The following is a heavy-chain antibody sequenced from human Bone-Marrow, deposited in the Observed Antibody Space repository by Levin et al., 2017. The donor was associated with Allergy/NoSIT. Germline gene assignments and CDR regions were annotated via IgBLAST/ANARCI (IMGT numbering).Heavy chain of an antibody. V-gene: IGHV3-21*01. CDR1: GFTFSSYN. CDR3: ARCYSSSSGLDY. J-gene: IGHJ4*02. D-gene: IGHD6-6*01. Sequence: PGGSLRLSCAASGFTFSSYNMIWVRQAPGKGLEWVSSISTSSSYTYFADSVKGRFTISRDNRKESVYLQMNGLRAEDTAVYFCARCYSSSSGLDYWGQGTLVTVSS. CDR2: ISTSSSYT.